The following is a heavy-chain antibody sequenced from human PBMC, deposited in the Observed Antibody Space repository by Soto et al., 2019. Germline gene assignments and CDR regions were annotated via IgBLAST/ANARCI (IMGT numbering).Heavy chain of an antibody. Sequence: QVQLVESGGGVIQPGRSLRLSCAASGFTLRLHAMHWVRQAPGKGLEWVADIWYDGSNKYYTDSVTGRFTDSRDDFKNTVCLPMDTLRAEDTAVYYCARDRKQLTPYALDVWGQGTAVIVSS. D-gene: IGHD6-13*01. V-gene: IGHV3-33*08. CDR2: IWYDGSNK. J-gene: IGHJ6*02. CDR3: ARDRKQLTPYALDV. CDR1: GFTLRLHA.